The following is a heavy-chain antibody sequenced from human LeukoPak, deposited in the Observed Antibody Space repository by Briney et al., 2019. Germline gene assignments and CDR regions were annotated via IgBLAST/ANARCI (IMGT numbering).Heavy chain of an antibody. J-gene: IGHJ3*02. Sequence: PGGSLRLSCAASGFTFSSYSMNWVRQAPGKGLEWVSSISSSSSYIYYADSVKGRFTISRDNAKNSLYLHMSSLRAEDTAVYYCARGRNAFDIWGLGTVVTVSS. CDR1: GFTFSSYS. V-gene: IGHV3-21*01. CDR2: ISSSSSYI. CDR3: ARGRNAFDI.